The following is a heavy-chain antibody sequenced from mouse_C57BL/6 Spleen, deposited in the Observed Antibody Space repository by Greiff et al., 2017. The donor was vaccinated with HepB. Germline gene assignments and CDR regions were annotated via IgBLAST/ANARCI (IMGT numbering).Heavy chain of an antibody. Sequence: QVQLQQPGAELVKPGASVKLSCKASGYTFTSYWMQWVKQRPGQGLEWIGEIDPSDSYTNYNQKFKGKATLTVDTSYSTAYLQLSSLTSEDSAVYYCATPLYYGSSPPYYFDYWGQGTTLTVSS. CDR1: GYTFTSYW. V-gene: IGHV1-50*01. D-gene: IGHD1-1*01. J-gene: IGHJ2*01. CDR2: IDPSDSYT. CDR3: ATPLYYGSSPPYYFDY.